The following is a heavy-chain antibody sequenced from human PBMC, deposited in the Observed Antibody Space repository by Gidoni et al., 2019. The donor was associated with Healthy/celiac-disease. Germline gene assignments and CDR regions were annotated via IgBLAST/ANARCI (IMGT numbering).Heavy chain of an antibody. J-gene: IGHJ5*02. Sequence: EVQLVESGGGLVKPGGSLRRSCSASGFTFSRYSMNWVRQAPGKGLGWVSSISSSSSYIYYADSVKGRFTISRDNAKNSLYLQMNSLRAEDTAVYYCARAFITGLFDPWGQGTLVTVSS. CDR3: ARAFITGLFDP. D-gene: IGHD1-20*01. V-gene: IGHV3-21*01. CDR2: ISSSSSYI. CDR1: GFTFSRYS.